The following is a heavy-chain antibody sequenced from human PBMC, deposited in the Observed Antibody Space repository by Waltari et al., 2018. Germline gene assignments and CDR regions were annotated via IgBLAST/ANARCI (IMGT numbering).Heavy chain of an antibody. D-gene: IGHD6-6*01. CDR1: GFTFSRYG. CDR2: IWYDGSNK. CDR3: AKGYSSSSA. J-gene: IGHJ1*01. Sequence: QVQLVESGGGVVQPGRSLRPPCAASGFTFSRYGMHWVRQAPGKGLEWVAVIWYDGSNKYYADSVKGRFTISRDNSKNTLYLQMNSLRAEDTAVYYCAKGYSSSSAWGQGTLVTVSS. V-gene: IGHV3-33*06.